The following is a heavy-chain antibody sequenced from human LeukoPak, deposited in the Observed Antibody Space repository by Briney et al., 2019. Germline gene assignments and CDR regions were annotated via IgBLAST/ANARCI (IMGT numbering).Heavy chain of an antibody. CDR1: RFSFSSYG. CDR2: IQYDGSNE. J-gene: IGHJ6*03. Sequence: GGSLRLSCAASRFSFSSYGMHWVRQAPGKGLDWVAYIQYDGSNEQYADSVKGRFSISRDSSKNTLYLQMNSLRAEDTAVYYCAKDRCSNGVGCYYYYMDVWGKGATVTISS. D-gene: IGHD2-8*01. V-gene: IGHV3-30*02. CDR3: AKDRCSNGVGCYYYYMDV.